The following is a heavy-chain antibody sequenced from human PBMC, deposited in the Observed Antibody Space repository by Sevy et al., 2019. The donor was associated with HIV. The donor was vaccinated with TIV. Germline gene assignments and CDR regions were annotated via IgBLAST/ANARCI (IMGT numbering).Heavy chain of an antibody. CDR2: IKSKTDGGTT. CDR1: GFTFSNAW. D-gene: IGHD5-12*01. J-gene: IGHJ6*02. Sequence: GGSLRLSCAASGFTFSNAWMSWVRQAPGKGLEWVGRIKSKTDGGTTDYAAPVKGRFTISRDDSKNTLYLQMNSLKTEDTAVYYCTTEGGEYSGPFYYYYGMDVWGQGTTVTVSS. V-gene: IGHV3-15*01. CDR3: TTEGGEYSGPFYYYYGMDV.